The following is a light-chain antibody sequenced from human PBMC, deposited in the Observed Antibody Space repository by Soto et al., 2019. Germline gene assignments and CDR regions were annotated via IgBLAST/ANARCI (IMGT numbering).Light chain of an antibody. CDR1: SGSVSTSYY. CDR3: VLYMGTGISV. J-gene: IGLJ3*02. V-gene: IGLV8-61*01. Sequence: QTVVTQEPSFSVSPGRTVTLTYGLSSGSVSTSYYPSWYQLTPGQAPRTLIYSTNTRSSGVPNRFSGSILENKAALTITGAQADDESDYYCVLYMGTGISVFGGGTKLTVL. CDR2: STN.